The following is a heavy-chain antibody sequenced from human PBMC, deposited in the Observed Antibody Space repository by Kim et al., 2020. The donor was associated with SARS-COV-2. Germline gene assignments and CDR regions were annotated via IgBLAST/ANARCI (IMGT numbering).Heavy chain of an antibody. D-gene: IGHD3-22*01. CDR2: IIPIFGTA. Sequence: SVNVSCKASGGTFSSYAISWVRQAPGQGLEWMGGIIPIFGTANYAQKFQGRVTITADESTSTAYMELSSLRSEDTAVYYCARSKGGLYDSSGYLDYWGQGTLVTVSS. CDR1: GGTFSSYA. V-gene: IGHV1-69*13. J-gene: IGHJ4*02. CDR3: ARSKGGLYDSSGYLDY.